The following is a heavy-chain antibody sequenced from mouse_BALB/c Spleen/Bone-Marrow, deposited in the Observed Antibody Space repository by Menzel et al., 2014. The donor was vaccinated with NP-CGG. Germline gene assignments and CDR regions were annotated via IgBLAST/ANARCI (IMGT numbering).Heavy chain of an antibody. Sequence: EVQLVESGGGLVQPGGSLRLSCATSGFTFTDYYMSWVRQPPGKALEWLGFIRNKANGYTTEYSASVKGRFTISRDNSQSILYLQMNTLRAEDSAPYYFARDNYYGYHWYFDVWGAGTTVTVSS. J-gene: IGHJ1*01. D-gene: IGHD1-2*01. CDR1: GFTFTDYY. CDR3: ARDNYYGYHWYFDV. CDR2: IRNKANGYTT. V-gene: IGHV7-3*02.